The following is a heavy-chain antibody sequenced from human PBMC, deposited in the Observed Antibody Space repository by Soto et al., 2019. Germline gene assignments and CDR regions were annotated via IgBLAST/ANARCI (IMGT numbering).Heavy chain of an antibody. CDR1: GGSISSGGYY. V-gene: IGHV4-31*03. CDR2: IYHSGST. D-gene: IGHD3-10*01. Sequence: QVQLQESGPGLVKPSQTLSLTCTVSGGSISSGGYYWSWIRQHPGKGLEWIGYIYHSGSTYYNPTLNIRVTISVDTSKNQFSLKLSSVTAADTAVYYCARQYGSGSYVVGGTIDYWGQGTLVTVSS. J-gene: IGHJ4*02. CDR3: ARQYGSGSYVVGGTIDY.